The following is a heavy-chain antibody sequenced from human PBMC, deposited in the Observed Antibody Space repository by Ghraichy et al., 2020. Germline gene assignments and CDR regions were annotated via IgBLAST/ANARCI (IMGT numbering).Heavy chain of an antibody. CDR1: GFTFSSYW. CDR3: ARGYSSGWYTGAFDI. CDR2: IKQDGSEK. Sequence: GGSLRLSCAASGFTFSSYWMSWVRQAPGKGLEWVANIKQDGSEKYYVDSVKGRFTISRDNAKNSLYLQMNSLRAEDTAVYYCARGYSSGWYTGAFDIWGQGTMVTVSS. D-gene: IGHD6-19*01. J-gene: IGHJ3*02. V-gene: IGHV3-7*01.